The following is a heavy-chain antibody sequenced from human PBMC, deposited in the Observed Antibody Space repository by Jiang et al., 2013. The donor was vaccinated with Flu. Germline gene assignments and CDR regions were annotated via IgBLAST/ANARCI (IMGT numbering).Heavy chain of an antibody. CDR2: TYHRSKWHN. CDR3: TRGAPDLDY. V-gene: IGHV6-1*01. CDR1: GDSVSSNSAS. Sequence: SQTLSLTCAISGDSVSSNSASWNWIRQSPPRGLEWLGRTYHRSKWHNDYALSVKSRITIKPDTFKNQFSLQLNSVTPEDTAVYYCTRGAPDLDYWGQGTLVTVSS. J-gene: IGHJ4*02.